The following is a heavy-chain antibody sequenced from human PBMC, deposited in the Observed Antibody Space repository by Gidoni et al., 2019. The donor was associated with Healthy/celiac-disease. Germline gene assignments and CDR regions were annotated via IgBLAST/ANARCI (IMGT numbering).Heavy chain of an antibody. Sequence: QVQLVQSGAEVKKPGSSVKVSCKASGGTFRSYAISWVRQAPGQGLEWMGGIIPIFGTANYAQKFQGRVTITADKSTSTAYMELSSLRSEDTAVYYCARGIRPGGYSGYDDPFDYWGQGTLVTVSS. CDR2: IIPIFGTA. V-gene: IGHV1-69*06. D-gene: IGHD5-12*01. CDR1: GGTFRSYA. J-gene: IGHJ4*02. CDR3: ARGIRPGGYSGYDDPFDY.